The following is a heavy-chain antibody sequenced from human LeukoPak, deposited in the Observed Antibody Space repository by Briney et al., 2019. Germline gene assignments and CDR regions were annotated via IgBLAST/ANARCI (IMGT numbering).Heavy chain of an antibody. CDR2: IRSSSSYI. J-gene: IGHJ4*02. Sequence: GWSLRLSCAASGXTVSSNYMSWVRQTPGKGQEWDSFIRSSSSYIYYADSVKGRFTISRDNAKNSLYLQMNSLRAEDTAVYYCARPGIAVAGEFFDYWGQGTLVTVSS. D-gene: IGHD6-19*01. V-gene: IGHV3-21*01. CDR3: ARPGIAVAGEFFDY. CDR1: GXTVSSNY.